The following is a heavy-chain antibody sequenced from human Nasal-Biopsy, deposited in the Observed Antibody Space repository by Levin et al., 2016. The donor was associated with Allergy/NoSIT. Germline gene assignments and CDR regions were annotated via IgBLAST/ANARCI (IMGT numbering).Heavy chain of an antibody. CDR1: GGSISGYY. CDR2: IYFSGST. V-gene: IGHV4-59*08. CDR3: ARQTPLWAGGYLMDV. J-gene: IGHJ6*02. Sequence: GSLRLSCTVSGGSISGYYWSWIRQPPGKGLEWIANIYFSGSTNYNPSLRSRVSISVDTSNNRFSLKLSSVTAADTAVYYCARQTPLWAGGYLMDVWGQGTTVTVSS. D-gene: IGHD3/OR15-3a*01.